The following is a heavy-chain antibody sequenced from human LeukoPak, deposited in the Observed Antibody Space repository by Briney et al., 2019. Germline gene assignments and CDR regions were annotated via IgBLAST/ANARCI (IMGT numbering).Heavy chain of an antibody. Sequence: ASVKVSCKPSGYTFTTYALHWVRQAPGQRLEWMGWINTGNGDTRYSQQFQGRVTITRDTSASTAYMELSSLRSEDTAVYYCARSGGSGHEFGYDYWGQGTLVTVSS. CDR1: GYTFTTYA. CDR3: ARSGGSGHEFGYDY. J-gene: IGHJ4*02. CDR2: INTGNGDT. D-gene: IGHD5-12*01. V-gene: IGHV1-3*04.